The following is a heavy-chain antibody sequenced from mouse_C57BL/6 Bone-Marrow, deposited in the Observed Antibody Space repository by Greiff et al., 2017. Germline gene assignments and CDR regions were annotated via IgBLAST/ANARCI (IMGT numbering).Heavy chain of an antibody. V-gene: IGHV1-52*01. D-gene: IGHD2-2*01. CDR2: IDPSDSET. CDR3: ARYGNDGFYAMDY. CDR1: GYTFTSYW. J-gene: IGHJ4*01. Sequence: QVQLQQPGAELVRPGSSVKLSCKASGYTFTSYWMHWVKQRPIQGLEWIGNIDPSDSETHYNQKFKDKATLTVDKSSSTAYMQLSSLTSEDSAVYYCARYGNDGFYAMDYWGQGTSVTVSS.